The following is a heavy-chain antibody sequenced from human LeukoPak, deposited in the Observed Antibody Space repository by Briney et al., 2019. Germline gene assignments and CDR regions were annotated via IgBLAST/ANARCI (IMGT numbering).Heavy chain of an antibody. Sequence: SETLSLTCTVSGGSISTGNVYWGWVRQPPGKGLEWIAYISYSGRTYYNPSLQSRVAISVDTSKNQFSLNLNSVRAEDTAVYYCARDRGKFDYWGHGTLVTVSS. D-gene: IGHD6-25*01. CDR2: ISYSGRT. J-gene: IGHJ4*01. CDR1: GGSISTGNVY. CDR3: ARDRGKFDY. V-gene: IGHV4-39*02.